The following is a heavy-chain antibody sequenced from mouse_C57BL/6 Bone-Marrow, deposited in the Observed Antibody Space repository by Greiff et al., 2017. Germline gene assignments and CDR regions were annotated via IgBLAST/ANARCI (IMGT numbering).Heavy chain of an antibody. J-gene: IGHJ4*01. CDR3: ARLYYYAMDY. Sequence: EVKLMESGGGLVQPGGSLKLSCAASGFTFSDYYMSWVRQTPEKRLEWVSSISNGGCSTYYPDTVQGRFTISRDNAKNTLYLQMSRLKSEDTAMYYCARLYYYAMDYWGKGTSVTVSA. V-gene: IGHV5-12*01. CDR2: ISNGGCST. CDR1: GFTFSDYY.